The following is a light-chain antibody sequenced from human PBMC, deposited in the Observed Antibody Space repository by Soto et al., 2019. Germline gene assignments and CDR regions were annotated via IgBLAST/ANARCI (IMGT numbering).Light chain of an antibody. CDR1: SSDVGGSNY. J-gene: IGLJ2*01. CDR3: SSYTSSSTLVV. CDR2: DVS. V-gene: IGLV2-14*01. Sequence: QSALTQPASVSGSPGQSITISCTGTSSDVGGSNYVSWYQQHPGKAPKFMIYDVSNRPSGVSNRFSGSKSGNTASLTISGLQVEDEASYYCSSYTSSSTLVVFGGGTKLTVL.